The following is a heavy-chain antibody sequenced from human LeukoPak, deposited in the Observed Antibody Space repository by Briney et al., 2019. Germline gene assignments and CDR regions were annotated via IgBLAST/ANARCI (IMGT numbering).Heavy chain of an antibody. CDR2: INHRGST. CDR1: GGSFSGYY. D-gene: IGHD3-10*01. Sequence: SETLSLTCAVYGGSFSGYYWSWIRQPPGKGLEWIGEINHRGSTNYNPSLKSRVTISVDTSKNQFSLKLSSVTAADTAVYYCAFRTLYGSGSSNWGQGTLVTVSS. CDR3: AFRTLYGSGSSN. J-gene: IGHJ4*02. V-gene: IGHV4-34*01.